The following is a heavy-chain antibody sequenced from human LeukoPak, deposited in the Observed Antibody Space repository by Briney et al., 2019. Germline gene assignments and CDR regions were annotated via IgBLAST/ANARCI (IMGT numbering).Heavy chain of an antibody. CDR1: GFTFSSYG. CDR3: AKAQQGVEEDYFDY. CDR2: ISYDGSNK. D-gene: IGHD1/OR15-1a*01. Sequence: GGSLRLSCAASGFTFSSYGMHWVRQAPGKGLEWVAVISYDGSNKYYADSVKGRFTISRDNSKNTLYLQMNSLRAEDTAVYYCAKAQQGVEEDYFDYWSQGTLVTVSS. V-gene: IGHV3-30*18. J-gene: IGHJ4*02.